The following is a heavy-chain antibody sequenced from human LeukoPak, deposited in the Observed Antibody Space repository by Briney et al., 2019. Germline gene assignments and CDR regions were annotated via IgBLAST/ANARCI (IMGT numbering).Heavy chain of an antibody. CDR3: AKDSNSGYVSVGPDY. Sequence: GGSLRLSCQTSGFVFSNYGMHWVRQAPGKGLEWVAFVRYDGSNEYYADSVKGRFAISRDNSRNTLYLRMNSLRAEDTGVYSCAKDSNSGYVSVGPDYWGLGTLVTVSS. CDR1: GFVFSNYG. CDR2: VRYDGSNE. J-gene: IGHJ4*02. D-gene: IGHD3-22*01. V-gene: IGHV3-30*02.